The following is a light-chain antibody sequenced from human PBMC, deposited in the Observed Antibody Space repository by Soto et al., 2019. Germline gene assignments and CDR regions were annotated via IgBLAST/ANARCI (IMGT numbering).Light chain of an antibody. CDR2: GNT. Sequence: QSVLTQPPSVSGAPGQTVTISCTGSISNIGAGYDVHWYQQLPGTAPKLLVYGNTNRPSGVPDRFSGSKSGTSASLAITGLQAEDEADYYCQSYDSSLSGSLFGGGTKVTVL. CDR3: QSYDSSLSGSL. CDR1: ISNIGAGYD. J-gene: IGLJ2*01. V-gene: IGLV1-40*01.